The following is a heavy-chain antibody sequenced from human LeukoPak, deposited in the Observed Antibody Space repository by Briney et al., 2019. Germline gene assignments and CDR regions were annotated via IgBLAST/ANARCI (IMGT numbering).Heavy chain of an antibody. CDR1: GFIFSSYS. CDR3: ARAGLYNWNYEGTAYFDY. CDR2: ISSSSTYI. D-gene: IGHD1-7*01. V-gene: IGHV3-21*04. Sequence: GGSLRLSCAASGFIFSSYSMNWVRQAPGKGLEWVSSISSSSTYIYYADSVKGRFTISRDNAKNSLYLQMNSLRAEDTALYYCARAGLYNWNYEGTAYFDYWGQGTLVTVSS. J-gene: IGHJ4*02.